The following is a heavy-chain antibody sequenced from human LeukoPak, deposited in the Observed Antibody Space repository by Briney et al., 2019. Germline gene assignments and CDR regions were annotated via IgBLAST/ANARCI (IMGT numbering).Heavy chain of an antibody. CDR1: GFTFSSYA. CDR2: ISYDGSNK. Sequence: GGSLRLSCAASGFTFSSYAMHWVRQAPGKGLEWVAVISYDGSNKYYADSVKGRFTISRDNSKNTLYLQMNSLRAEDTAVYYCAKEINYDILTGYLDYWGQGTLVTVSS. D-gene: IGHD3-9*01. CDR3: AKEINYDILTGYLDY. V-gene: IGHV3-30-3*01. J-gene: IGHJ4*02.